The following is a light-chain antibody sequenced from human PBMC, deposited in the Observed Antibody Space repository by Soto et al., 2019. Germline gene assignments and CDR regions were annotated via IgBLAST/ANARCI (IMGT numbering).Light chain of an antibody. CDR3: QVWDSSSDHPGVV. Sequence: SYELTQPPSVSVAPGQTARITCGGNKIGSKSVHWYQQKAGQAPVLVVYDDSDRPSGIPERFSGSNSGNTATLTISRVEAGDEADYYCQVWDSSSDHPGVVFGGGTKLTVL. CDR1: KIGSKS. J-gene: IGLJ2*01. V-gene: IGLV3-21*02. CDR2: DDS.